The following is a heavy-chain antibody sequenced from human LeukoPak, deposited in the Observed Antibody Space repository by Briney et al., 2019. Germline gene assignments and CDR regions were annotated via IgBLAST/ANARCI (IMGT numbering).Heavy chain of an antibody. J-gene: IGHJ4*02. CDR1: GYTFTSYY. CDR2: INPSGGST. Sequence: GASVKVSCKASGYTFTSYYMHWVRQAPGQGLEWMGIINPSGGSTNYAQKFQGRVTMTRDTSTSTVYMELSSLRSEDTAVYYCARVCCVPRYSGNEESNYWGQGTLVTVSS. V-gene: IGHV1-46*03. CDR3: ARVCCVPRYSGNEESNY. D-gene: IGHD1-26*01.